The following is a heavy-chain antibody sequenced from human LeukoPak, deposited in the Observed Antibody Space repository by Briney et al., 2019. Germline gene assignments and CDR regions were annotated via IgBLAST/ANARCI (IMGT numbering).Heavy chain of an antibody. D-gene: IGHD3-10*01. CDR1: GGSISTSNYY. V-gene: IGHV4-39*07. J-gene: IGHJ4*02. CDR3: AREGVSHSYYFDY. CDR2: IYYSGST. Sequence: PSETLSLTCTVSGGSISTSNYYWGWIRQPPGKGLECIGSIYYSGSTYYNPSLKSRVTISVDTSKNQFSLKLSSVTAADTAVYYCAREGVSHSYYFDYWGQGTLVTVSP.